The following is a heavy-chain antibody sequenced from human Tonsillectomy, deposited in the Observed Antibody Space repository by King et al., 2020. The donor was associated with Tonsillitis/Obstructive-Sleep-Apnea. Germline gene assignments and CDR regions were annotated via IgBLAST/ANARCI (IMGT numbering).Heavy chain of an antibody. CDR2: IYPDDSDR. CDR3: ARMGRKAAAPDY. D-gene: IGHD6-13*01. V-gene: IGHV5-51*03. CDR1: GYSFTSYW. Sequence: VQLVESGAEVKKPGESLKISCKGSGYSFTSYWIGWVRQMPGKGLEWMGSIYPDDSDRRYSPSSQGHVTISADKSINTAYLQWSSLKASDTAIYYCARMGRKAAAPDYWGQGTLVTVSS. J-gene: IGHJ4*02.